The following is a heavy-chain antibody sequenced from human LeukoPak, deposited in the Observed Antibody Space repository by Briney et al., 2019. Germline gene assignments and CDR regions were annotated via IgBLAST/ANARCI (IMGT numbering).Heavy chain of an antibody. J-gene: IGHJ4*02. V-gene: IGHV3-30*18. D-gene: IGHD3-22*01. Sequence: GGSLRLSCAASGFTFSSYGMHWVRQAPGKGLEWVAVISYDGSNKNYADSVKGRFTIPRDISKNTLYLQMDSLRAEDTAVYYCAKRLGYYDSSEGYFDYWGQGTLVTVSS. CDR1: GFTFSSYG. CDR3: AKRLGYYDSSEGYFDY. CDR2: ISYDGSNK.